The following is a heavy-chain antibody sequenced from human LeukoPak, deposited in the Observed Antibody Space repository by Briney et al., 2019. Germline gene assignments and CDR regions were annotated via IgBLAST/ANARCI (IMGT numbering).Heavy chain of an antibody. CDR2: IIPIFGTA. Sequence: SVKVSRKASGGTFSSYAISWVRQAPGQGLEWMGGIIPIFGTANYAQKFQGRVTITADESTSTAYMELSSLRSEDTAVYYCARDRVKYCSSTSCLGVGDYYYYYMDVWGKGTTVTVSS. D-gene: IGHD2-2*01. CDR1: GGTFSSYA. CDR3: ARDRVKYCSSTSCLGVGDYYYYYMDV. V-gene: IGHV1-69*13. J-gene: IGHJ6*03.